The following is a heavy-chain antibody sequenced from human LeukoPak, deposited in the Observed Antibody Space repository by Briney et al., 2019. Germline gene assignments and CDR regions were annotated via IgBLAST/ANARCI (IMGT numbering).Heavy chain of an antibody. V-gene: IGHV4-61*02. CDR1: GASVSRGSYY. J-gene: IGHJ6*03. CDR2: IYSSGST. Sequence: SETLSLTCTVSGASVSRGSYYWNWIRQPAGKGLEWIGRIYSSGSTNYNPSLKSRVTISLDTSRNRFSLKVNSVTAADTAVYYCARGDCSSNICYSPMDVWGKGTTVTVSS. CDR3: ARGDCSSNICYSPMDV. D-gene: IGHD2-2*01.